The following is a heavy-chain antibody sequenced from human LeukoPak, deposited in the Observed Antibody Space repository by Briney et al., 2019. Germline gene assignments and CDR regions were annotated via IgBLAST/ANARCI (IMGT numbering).Heavy chain of an antibody. Sequence: GGPLRLSCAASGFTFSSYWMSWVRQAPGKGLEWVANIKQDGSEKYYVDSVKGRFTISRDNANNSLYLQMNSLRAEDTAVYYCARDGVLRSTVNTFDYWGQGTLVTVSS. CDR3: ARDGVLRSTVNTFDY. CDR2: IKQDGSEK. J-gene: IGHJ4*02. D-gene: IGHD4-17*01. V-gene: IGHV3-7*01. CDR1: GFTFSSYW.